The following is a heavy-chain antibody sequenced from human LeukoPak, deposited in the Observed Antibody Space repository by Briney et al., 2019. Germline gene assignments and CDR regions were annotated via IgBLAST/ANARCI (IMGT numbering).Heavy chain of an antibody. J-gene: IGHJ6*03. D-gene: IGHD5-18*01. Sequence: GGSLRLSCAASGFTFSSYAMHWVRQAPGKGLEYASAISSNGGSTYYADSVKGRFTISRDNSKNTLYLQMNSLRAEDTAVYYCAKGIQLWSSYMDVWGKGTTVTVSS. CDR3: AKGIQLWSSYMDV. CDR2: ISSNGGST. CDR1: GFTFSSYA. V-gene: IGHV3-64*04.